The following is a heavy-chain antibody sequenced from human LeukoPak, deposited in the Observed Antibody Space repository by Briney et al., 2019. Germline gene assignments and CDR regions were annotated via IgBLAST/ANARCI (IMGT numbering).Heavy chain of an antibody. J-gene: IGHJ5*02. V-gene: IGHV4-34*01. CDR1: GGSFSGYY. CDR2: INHSGST. Sequence: SETLSLTCAVYGGSFSGYYWSWIRQPPGKGLEWIGVINHSGSTNYNPSLKSRVTISVDTSKNQFSLKLSSVTAADTAVYYCARRVTMVRGPATSRWFDPWGKGTLVTVSS. CDR3: ARRVTMVRGPATSRWFDP. D-gene: IGHD3-10*01.